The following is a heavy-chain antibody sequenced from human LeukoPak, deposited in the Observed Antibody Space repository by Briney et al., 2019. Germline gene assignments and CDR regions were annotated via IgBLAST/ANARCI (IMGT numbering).Heavy chain of an antibody. CDR1: GYSISSGYY. CDR3: ARDFPRKASQLELGSLYFDY. D-gene: IGHD1-7*01. Sequence: SETLSLTCTVSGYSISSGYYWGWIRQPPGKGLEWIGSIYHSGSTYYNPSLKSRVTISVDTSKNQFSLKLSSVTAADTAVYYCARDFPRKASQLELGSLYFDYWGQGTLVTVSS. J-gene: IGHJ4*02. CDR2: IYHSGST. V-gene: IGHV4-38-2*02.